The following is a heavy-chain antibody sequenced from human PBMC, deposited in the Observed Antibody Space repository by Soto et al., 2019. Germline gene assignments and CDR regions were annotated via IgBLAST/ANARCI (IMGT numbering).Heavy chain of an antibody. CDR2: ISYDGSNK. CDR1: GFTFSSYG. CDR3: ERWFDY. V-gene: IGHV3-30*03. Sequence: SLRLSCAASGFTFSSYGMHWVRQAPGKGLEWVAVISYDGSNKYYADSVKGRFTISRDNSKNTLYLQMNSLRAEDTAVYYCERWFDYWGPATLLTVSS. J-gene: IGHJ4*02.